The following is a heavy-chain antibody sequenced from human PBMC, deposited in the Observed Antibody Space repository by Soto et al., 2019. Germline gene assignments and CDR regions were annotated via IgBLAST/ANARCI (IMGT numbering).Heavy chain of an antibody. CDR2: ISGHNGNT. D-gene: IGHD3-22*01. V-gene: IGHV1-18*04. J-gene: IGHJ4*02. CDR3: ARHRFNYYDDTVYYYFDY. CDR1: GYSFPSYG. Sequence: ASVRVSCKASGYSFPSYGISWVRQAPGQGPEWMGWISGHNGNTNHPQSLQGRVTMTTDTSRNTAYMELRSLRSDDTAVYYCARHRFNYYDDTVYYYFDYWGQGILVTVSS.